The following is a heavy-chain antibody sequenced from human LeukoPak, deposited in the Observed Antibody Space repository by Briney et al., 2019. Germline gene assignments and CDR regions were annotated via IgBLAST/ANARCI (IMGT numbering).Heavy chain of an antibody. CDR1: GFTFSSYW. D-gene: IGHD3-10*01. J-gene: IGHJ4*02. Sequence: GSLRLSCAAFGFTFSSYWMSWVRQAPGKGLEWVANIKQDGSEKYYVDSVKGRFTISRDNAKNSLYLQMNSLRAEDTAVYYCARCHGSGSYMNYWGQGTLVTVSS. V-gene: IGHV3-7*01. CDR2: IKQDGSEK. CDR3: ARCHGSGSYMNY.